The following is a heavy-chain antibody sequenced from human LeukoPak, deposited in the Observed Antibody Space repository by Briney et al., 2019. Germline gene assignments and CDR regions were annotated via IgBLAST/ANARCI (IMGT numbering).Heavy chain of an antibody. V-gene: IGHV3-48*03. D-gene: IGHD1-26*01. CDR3: ARVSSGSYYILDY. Sequence: PGGSLRLSCAASGFTFSSYDMNWVRQAPGKGLEWVSYISSSGSTIYYVDSVKGRLTISRDNVKNSLYLQMSGLRAEDTAVYYCARVSSGSYYILDYWGQGTLVTVSS. CDR2: ISSSGSTI. J-gene: IGHJ4*02. CDR1: GFTFSSYD.